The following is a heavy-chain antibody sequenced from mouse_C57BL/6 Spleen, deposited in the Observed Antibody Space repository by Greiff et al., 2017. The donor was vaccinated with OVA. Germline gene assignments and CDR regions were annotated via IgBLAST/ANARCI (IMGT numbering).Heavy chain of an antibody. CDR3: ARMGSRWYFDV. V-gene: IGHV3-6*01. CDR2: ISYDGSN. Sequence: EVQLQQSGPGLVKPSQSLSLTCSVTGYSITSGYYWNWIRQFPGNKLEWMGYISYDGSNNYNPSLKNRISITRDTSKNQFFLKLNSVTTEDTATYYCARMGSRWYFDVWGTGTTVTVSS. CDR1: GYSITSGYY. D-gene: IGHD2-3*01. J-gene: IGHJ1*03.